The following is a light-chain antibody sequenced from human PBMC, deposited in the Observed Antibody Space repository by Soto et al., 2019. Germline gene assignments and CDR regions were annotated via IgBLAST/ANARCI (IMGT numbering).Light chain of an antibody. CDR2: YDS. V-gene: IGLV3-21*04. Sequence: SYELTQPPSVSVAPEKTATITCGGNNIGNKRVHWYRQKPGQAPVLAISYDSDRPSGIPERFSGSNSGNTATLTISRVEDGDEADYYCQVWDIMTDNYVFGPGTKLTVL. J-gene: IGLJ1*01. CDR1: NIGNKR. CDR3: QVWDIMTDNYV.